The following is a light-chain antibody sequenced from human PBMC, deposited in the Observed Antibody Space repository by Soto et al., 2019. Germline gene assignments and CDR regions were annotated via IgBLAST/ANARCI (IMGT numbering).Light chain of an antibody. CDR1: SGHSSYA. Sequence: QPVLTQSPSASASLGASVKLTCTLSSGHSSYAIAWHQQQPEKGPRYLMKLNSDGSHSKGDGSPDRFSGSSSGAERYLTIPSLQSEDEADYYCQTWGTGLLVFGGGTKLTVL. CDR3: QTWGTGLLV. V-gene: IGLV4-69*01. J-gene: IGLJ3*02. CDR2: LNSDGSH.